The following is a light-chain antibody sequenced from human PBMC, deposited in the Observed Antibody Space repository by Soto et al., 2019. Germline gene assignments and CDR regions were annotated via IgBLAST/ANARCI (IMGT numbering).Light chain of an antibody. J-gene: IGLJ1*01. CDR2: EVS. CDR3: SSHTSYSTRV. CDR1: SSDVGGYNY. Sequence: QSVLTQPASVSGSPGQSIAISCTGTSSDVGGYNYVSWYQQHPGKAPKLMIHEVSNRPSGISDRFSGSKSGNTASLTISGLHADDEADYYCSSHTSYSTRVFGTGTKLTVL. V-gene: IGLV2-14*01.